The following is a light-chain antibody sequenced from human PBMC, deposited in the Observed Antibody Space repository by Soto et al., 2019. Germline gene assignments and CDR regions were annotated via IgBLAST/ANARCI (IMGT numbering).Light chain of an antibody. CDR2: GAS. J-gene: IGKJ2*01. CDR3: QQYDNWPHT. Sequence: EMVMTQSPATLSVSPGERATLSCRASQNLSRNLAWYQQQPGQAPRLLIYGASTRATGIPARFSGSGSGTDFTLTISSLQSEDLAVYSCQQYDNWPHTFGQGTKLEIK. CDR1: QNLSRN. V-gene: IGKV3-15*01.